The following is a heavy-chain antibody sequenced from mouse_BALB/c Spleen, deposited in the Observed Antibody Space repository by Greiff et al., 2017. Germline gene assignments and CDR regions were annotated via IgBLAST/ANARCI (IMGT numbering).Heavy chain of an antibody. D-gene: IGHD2-4*01. CDR2: IDPSDSET. Sequence: QVQLQQSGAELVKPGAPVKLSCKASGYTFTSYWMNWVKQRPGRGLEWIGRIDPSDSETHYNQKFKDKATLTVDKSSSTAYIQLSSLTSEDSAVYYCARWNDYDWFAYWGQGTLVTVSA. J-gene: IGHJ3*01. V-gene: IGHV1-69*02. CDR3: ARWNDYDWFAY. CDR1: GYTFTSYW.